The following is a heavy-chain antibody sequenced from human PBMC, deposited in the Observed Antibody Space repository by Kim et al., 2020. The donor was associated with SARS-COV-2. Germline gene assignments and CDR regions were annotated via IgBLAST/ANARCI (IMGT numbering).Heavy chain of an antibody. J-gene: IGHJ4*02. V-gene: IGHV3-23*01. CDR1: GFTFSNFA. CDR2: ISGIDVTT. Sequence: GGSLRLSCAASGFTFSNFAMTWVRQAPGKGLEWVSTISGIDVTTTYTASVKGRFTISRDNSKNTLYLQMNSLRADDTAVYYCAKSSHTYYYWFDYWVQGT. CDR3: AKSSHTYYYWFDY. D-gene: IGHD3-22*01.